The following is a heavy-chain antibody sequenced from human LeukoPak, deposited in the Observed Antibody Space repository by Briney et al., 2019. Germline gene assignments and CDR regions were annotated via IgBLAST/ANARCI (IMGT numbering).Heavy chain of an antibody. CDR3: AKGLPVSDFWSGNGYYYGMDV. D-gene: IGHD3-3*01. Sequence: GGSLRLSCAASGFTFSSYWMSWVRQAPGKGPEWVSTITENGDRSYYTDSVKGRFTISRDISKNTLYLEMNRLRAEDTAVYYCAKGLPVSDFWSGNGYYYGMDVWGQGTTVTVS. V-gene: IGHV3-23*01. CDR2: ITENGDRS. J-gene: IGHJ6*02. CDR1: GFTFSSYW.